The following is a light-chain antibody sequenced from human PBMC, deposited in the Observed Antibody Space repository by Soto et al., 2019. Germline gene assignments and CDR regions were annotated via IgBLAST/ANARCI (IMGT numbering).Light chain of an antibody. CDR3: HQRNK. CDR1: QSVPRH. J-gene: IGKJ5*01. Sequence: EIVLTQSPASLSLSPGERATVSCRASQSVPRHLAWYQQRPGLPPRLLIYGASNRATGIPARFSGSRSGTDFTLTISSLEPEDFGVYFCHQRNKFGQGTRLEIK. CDR2: GAS. V-gene: IGKV3-11*01.